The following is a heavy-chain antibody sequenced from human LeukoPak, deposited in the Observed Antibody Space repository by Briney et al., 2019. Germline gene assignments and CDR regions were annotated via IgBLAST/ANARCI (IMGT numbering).Heavy chain of an antibody. CDR2: IWYDGINK. J-gene: IGHJ4*02. D-gene: IGHD3-10*01. CDR3: ARDPKGAISYGSGSHFDY. CDR1: GFTFTNYA. V-gene: IGHV3-33*01. Sequence: PGGSLRLSCAASGFTFTNYAMHWVRQAPGKGLEWVAIIWYDGINKYYADSVKGRFTISRDNSKNTLYLDMNSLTVEDTAVYYCARDPKGAISYGSGSHFDYWGQGTLVTVSS.